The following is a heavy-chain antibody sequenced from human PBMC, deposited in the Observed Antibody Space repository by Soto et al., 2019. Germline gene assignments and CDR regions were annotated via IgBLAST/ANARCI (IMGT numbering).Heavy chain of an antibody. Sequence: QVQLQESGPGLVKPSETMSLTCTVSGGSISSYYWSWIRQPSGKGLEWIGYIYYSGNTNYNPSLKSRATTSVYTSKTQSSLKLRTLTAADTAVYYCTRRYLYSFDYLGQGTLVTVSS. CDR3: TRRYLYSFDY. CDR2: IYYSGNT. J-gene: IGHJ4*02. CDR1: GGSISSYY. D-gene: IGHD2-8*01. V-gene: IGHV4-59*08.